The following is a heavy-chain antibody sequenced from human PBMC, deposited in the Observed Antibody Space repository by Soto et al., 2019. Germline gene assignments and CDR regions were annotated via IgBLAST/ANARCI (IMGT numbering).Heavy chain of an antibody. CDR3: TTEGFPVDTASGGAYYYYGMDV. V-gene: IGHV3-15*07. J-gene: IGHJ6*02. CDR1: GFTFSNAW. D-gene: IGHD5-18*01. Sequence: GGSLRLSCAASGFTFSNAWMNWVRQAPGKGLEWVGRIKSKTDGGTTDYAAPVKGRFTISRDDSKNTLYLQMNSLKTEDTAVYYCTTEGFPVDTASGGAYYYYGMDVWGQGTTVTVSS. CDR2: IKSKTDGGTT.